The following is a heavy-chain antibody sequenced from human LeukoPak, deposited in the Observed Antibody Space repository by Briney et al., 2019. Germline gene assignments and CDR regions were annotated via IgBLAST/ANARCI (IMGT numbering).Heavy chain of an antibody. CDR3: ARDRGIAAHYGMDV. J-gene: IGHJ6*02. Sequence: GGSLRLSCAASGFTVSNTYMSWVRQAPGKGLEWVSVISSGGGTYFADSVKGRFTISRDNSKNTVFLQMNNLRADDTAMYYCARDRGIAAHYGMDVWGQGTTVTVSS. CDR1: GFTVSNTY. D-gene: IGHD6-6*01. CDR2: ISSGGGT. V-gene: IGHV3-53*01.